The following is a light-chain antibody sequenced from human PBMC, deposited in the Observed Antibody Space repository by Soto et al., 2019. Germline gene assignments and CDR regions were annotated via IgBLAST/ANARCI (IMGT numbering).Light chain of an antibody. V-gene: IGKV3-20*01. CDR1: QSVDSSF. J-gene: IGKJ1*01. CDR2: GAS. CDR3: QQYFSSVT. Sequence: EIVLTQSPGSLSLSPGERGTLSCRASQSVDSSFFAWYQQKPDQAPRLLIYGASNRATGIPDRFSGSGSGADFTLTISRLGPEDFAVYYCQQYFSSVTFGQGAKVEIK.